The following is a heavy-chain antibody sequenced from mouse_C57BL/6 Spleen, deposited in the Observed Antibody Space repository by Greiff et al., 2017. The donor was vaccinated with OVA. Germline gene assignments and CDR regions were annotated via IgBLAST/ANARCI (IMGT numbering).Heavy chain of an antibody. D-gene: IGHD4-1*01. CDR2: ISGGGGNT. V-gene: IGHV5-9*01. J-gene: IGHJ4*01. CDR3: ATQAGTGSMDY. Sequence: EVKVVESGGGLVKPGGSLKLSCAASGFTFSSYTMSWVRQTPEKRLEWVATISGGGGNTYYPDSVKGRYTIARDNAKNTLFLQMSSLRSEDTALYYCATQAGTGSMDYWGQGTSVTVSS. CDR1: GFTFSSYT.